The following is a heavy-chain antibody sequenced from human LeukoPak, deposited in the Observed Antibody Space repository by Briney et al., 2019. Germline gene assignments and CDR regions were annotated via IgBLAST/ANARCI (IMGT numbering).Heavy chain of an antibody. J-gene: IGHJ3*01. V-gene: IGHV3-7*01. CDR1: GFIFSKYW. CDR3: VRDGGYQRDDIWYDALDV. CDR2: IRHDGIRQ. Sequence: GGSLRLSCAGSGFIFSKYWMTWVRQAPGKGLEWVANIRHDGIRQNYLDSVEGRFSISRDNAQNSLFLQMNNLRVEDTAIYYCVRDGGYQRDDIWYDALDVWGPGTRVTVSS. D-gene: IGHD3/OR15-3a*01.